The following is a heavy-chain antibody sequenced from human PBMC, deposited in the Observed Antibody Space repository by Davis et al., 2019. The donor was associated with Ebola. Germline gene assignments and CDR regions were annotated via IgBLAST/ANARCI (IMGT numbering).Heavy chain of an antibody. CDR3: AKDLGSSGWYYFDY. J-gene: IGHJ4*02. V-gene: IGHV3-21*01. CDR2: ISSSSSYI. D-gene: IGHD6-19*01. CDR1: GFTFSSYG. Sequence: GGSLRLSCAASGFTFSSYGMNWVRQAPGKGLEWVSSISSSSSYIYYADSVKGRFTISRDNAKNSLYLQMNSLRAEDTAVYYCAKDLGSSGWYYFDYWGQGTLVTVSS.